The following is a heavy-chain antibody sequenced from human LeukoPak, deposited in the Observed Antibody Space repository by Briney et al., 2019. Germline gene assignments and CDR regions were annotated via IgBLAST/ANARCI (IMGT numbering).Heavy chain of an antibody. CDR2: ISGSGGNT. CDR3: AKVGPRYCSGGSCYWPWYFDL. J-gene: IGHJ2*01. Sequence: PGGTLRLSCAASGFTFSSYGMTWVRQAPGKGLECVSAISGSGGNTYYADSVSGRFTISRDNSKNTLYLQMNSLRAEDTAVYYCAKVGPRYCSGGSCYWPWYFDLWGRGTLVTVSS. D-gene: IGHD2-15*01. V-gene: IGHV3-23*01. CDR1: GFTFSSYG.